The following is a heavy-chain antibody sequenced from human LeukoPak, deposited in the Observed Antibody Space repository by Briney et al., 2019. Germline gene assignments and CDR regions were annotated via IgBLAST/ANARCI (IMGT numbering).Heavy chain of an antibody. J-gene: IGHJ5*01. CDR1: GGSFSGYY. Sequence: SEALSLTCAVYGGSFSGYYWSWIRQPPGKGLEWIGEINHSGSTNYNPSLKSRVTISVDTSKNQFSLKLSSVTAADTAVYYCARGYCSGGSRSSTWFDPWGKEPWSPSPQ. V-gene: IGHV4-34*01. D-gene: IGHD2-15*01. CDR2: INHSGST. CDR3: ARGYCSGGSRSSTWFDP.